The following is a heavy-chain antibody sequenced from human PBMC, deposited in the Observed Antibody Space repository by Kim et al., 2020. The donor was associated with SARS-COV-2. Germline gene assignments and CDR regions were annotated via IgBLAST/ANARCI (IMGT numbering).Heavy chain of an antibody. J-gene: IGHJ4*02. Sequence: GGSLRLSCTASGFTFGDYAMSWFRQAPGKGLEWVGFIRSKAYGGTTEYAASVKGRFTILRDDSKSIAYLQMNSLKTEDTAVYYCTRASDYYDILTGYGYWGQGTLVTVSS. CDR2: IRSKAYGGTT. CDR3: TRASDYYDILTGYGY. CDR1: GFTFGDYA. D-gene: IGHD3-9*01. V-gene: IGHV3-49*03.